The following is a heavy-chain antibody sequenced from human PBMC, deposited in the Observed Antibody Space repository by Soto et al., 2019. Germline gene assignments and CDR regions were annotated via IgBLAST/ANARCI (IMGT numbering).Heavy chain of an antibody. V-gene: IGHV3-11*01. D-gene: IGHD2-2*01. Sequence: QVQLVESGGGLVKPGGSLRLSCAASGFTFSDYYMSWIRQAPGKGLEWVSYISSSGSTIYYADSVKGRFTIARDNAKNSLFLQMNSLRAVDTAVYYCASYGMKSYCSSTSCYGYYYYMDVWGKGTTVTVSS. CDR3: ASYGMKSYCSSTSCYGYYYYMDV. CDR2: ISSSGSTI. J-gene: IGHJ6*03. CDR1: GFTFSDYY.